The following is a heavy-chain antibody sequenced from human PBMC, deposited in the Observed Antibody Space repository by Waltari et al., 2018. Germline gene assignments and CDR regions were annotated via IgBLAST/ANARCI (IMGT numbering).Heavy chain of an antibody. V-gene: IGHV3-7*01. J-gene: IGHJ4*02. CDR1: GFTFSHYW. Sequence: EVQLVESGGGLVQPGGSLRLSWVASGFTFSHYWITWVRQAPGQGLEWVASIKEDGSENHYVDSVKGRFTISRDNAENSVNLQMNSLRAEDTAVYYCTRDPLRRYDYWGQGTLVTVSS. CDR3: TRDPLRRYDY. D-gene: IGHD3-16*01. CDR2: IKEDGSEN.